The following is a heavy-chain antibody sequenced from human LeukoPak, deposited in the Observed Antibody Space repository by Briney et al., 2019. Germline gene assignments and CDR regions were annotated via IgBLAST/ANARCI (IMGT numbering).Heavy chain of an antibody. CDR1: GFSLTTYG. CDR2: IWYDGSRK. J-gene: IGHJ4*02. V-gene: IGHV3-33*01. CDR3: ARDGGSGIDY. Sequence: GRSLRLSCAASGFSLTTYGTPWLRQAPGKGLEWVAVIWYDGSRKFYGDSVKGRFTVSRDTSENTMYLQMNTLRVDDTAVYYCARDGGSGIDYWGQGTLVTVSS. D-gene: IGHD3-10*01.